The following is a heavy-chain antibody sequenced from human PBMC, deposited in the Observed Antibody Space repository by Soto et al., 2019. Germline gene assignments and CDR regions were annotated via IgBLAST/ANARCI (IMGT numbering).Heavy chain of an antibody. CDR2: ISWNSGSI. V-gene: IGHV3-9*01. CDR3: AKGSSTGYSSGWYVLSYYYYGMDV. Sequence: GGSLRLSCAASGFTFDDYAMHWVRQAPGKGLEWVSGISWNSGSIGYADSVKGRFTISRDNAKNSLYLQMNSLRAEDTALYYCAKGSSTGYSSGWYVLSYYYYGMDVWGQGTTVTVSS. CDR1: GFTFDDYA. J-gene: IGHJ6*02. D-gene: IGHD6-19*01.